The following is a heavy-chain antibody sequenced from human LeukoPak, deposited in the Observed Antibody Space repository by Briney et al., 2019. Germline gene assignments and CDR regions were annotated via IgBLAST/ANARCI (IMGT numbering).Heavy chain of an antibody. CDR1: GFTFSKNG. CDR2: ISYDGSNK. J-gene: IGHJ5*02. V-gene: IGHV3-30*03. D-gene: IGHD6-13*01. CDR3: ARDSSTLNWFDP. Sequence: GASLRLFCAASGFTFSKNGMSWVRQAPGKGLEWVAVISYDGSNKYYADSVKGRFTISRDNSKNTLYLQMNSLRAEDTAVYYCARDSSTLNWFDPWGQGTLVTVSS.